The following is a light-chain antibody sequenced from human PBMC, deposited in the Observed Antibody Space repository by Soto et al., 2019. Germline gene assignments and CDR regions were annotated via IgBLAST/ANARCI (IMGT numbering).Light chain of an antibody. CDR1: QSVSSSY. CDR3: QQYGRSPLA. CDR2: GAS. Sequence: EIVLTQSPGTLSLSPGERATLPCRASQSVSSSYLAWYQQKPGQAPRLLIYGASSRATGIPDRFSGSGSGTDFTLTISRLEPEDFAGYYCQQYGRSPLAFGGGTKVEIK. V-gene: IGKV3-20*01. J-gene: IGKJ4*01.